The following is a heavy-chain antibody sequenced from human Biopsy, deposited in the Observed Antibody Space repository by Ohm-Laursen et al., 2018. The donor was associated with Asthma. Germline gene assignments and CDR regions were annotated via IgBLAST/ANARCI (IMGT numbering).Heavy chain of an antibody. Sequence: SSVKVSCKASGGTFGNYAISWVRQAPGLGLEWMGGISPVFGSTNIAQKFQGRVTISADIFTKTAYMELSSLRSEDTAVYYCARTYYDFLTGQVNDAFAIWGQGTMVTVSS. D-gene: IGHD3-9*01. CDR3: ARTYYDFLTGQVNDAFAI. CDR1: GGTFGNYA. V-gene: IGHV1-69*06. CDR2: ISPVFGST. J-gene: IGHJ3*02.